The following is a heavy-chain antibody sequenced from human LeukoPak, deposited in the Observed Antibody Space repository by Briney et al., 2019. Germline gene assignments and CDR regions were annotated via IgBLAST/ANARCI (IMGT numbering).Heavy chain of an antibody. D-gene: IGHD6-13*01. Sequence: KSSETLSLTCIVSGDSISNYYWSWIRQPPGKGLEWIGYISHSGSTTYNPSLKSRVTISVDTSENEFSLRLSSATTADTAVYYCARGWGSSWYYFDYWGQGTLVTVST. CDR1: GDSISNYY. J-gene: IGHJ4*02. V-gene: IGHV4-59*01. CDR3: ARGWGSSWYYFDY. CDR2: ISHSGST.